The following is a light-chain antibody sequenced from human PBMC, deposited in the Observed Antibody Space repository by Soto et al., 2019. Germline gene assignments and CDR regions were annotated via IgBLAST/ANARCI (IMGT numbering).Light chain of an antibody. V-gene: IGKV1-5*01. CDR3: QQYDTYAS. CDR2: DAS. Sequence: IQLTQSPSSLSASVGDRVTITCRASQRISWWLAWYQHKPGKAPKLLIHDASILESGVPSRFSGSGSGTEFTLTISSLQPDDFATYYCQQYDTYASFGQGTKVDIK. CDR1: QRISWW. J-gene: IGKJ2*01.